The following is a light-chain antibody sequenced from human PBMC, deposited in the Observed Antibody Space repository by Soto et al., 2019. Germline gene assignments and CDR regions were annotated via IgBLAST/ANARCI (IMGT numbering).Light chain of an antibody. Sequence: QSALTQPRSVAWSPGQSVTISCTGPSSDVGVYNYVSWYQQHPGKAPKLMIYDVSNRPSGVPDRFSCSNSGNTASLTISGLQAEDEADYYCCAYAGSYTFGVFGTGTTLTVL. V-gene: IGLV2-11*01. J-gene: IGLJ1*01. CDR2: DVS. CDR3: CAYAGSYTFGV. CDR1: SSDVGVYNY.